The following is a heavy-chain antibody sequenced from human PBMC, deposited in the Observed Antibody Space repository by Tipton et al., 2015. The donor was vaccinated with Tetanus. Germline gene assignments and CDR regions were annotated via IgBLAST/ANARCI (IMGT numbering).Heavy chain of an antibody. J-gene: IGHJ5*02. CDR1: GGSISSSSYY. V-gene: IGHV4-39*07. CDR3: ARGGNWNYLVSVGNWYDP. CDR2: IYYSGST. D-gene: IGHD1-7*01. Sequence: TLSLACTVSGGSISSSSYYWGWIRQPPGKGLEWIGSIYYSGSTYYNPSLKSRVTLSVDTSKNQFSLKLRSVTAADTAVYYCARGGNWNYLVSVGNWYDPWGQGTLVTVSS.